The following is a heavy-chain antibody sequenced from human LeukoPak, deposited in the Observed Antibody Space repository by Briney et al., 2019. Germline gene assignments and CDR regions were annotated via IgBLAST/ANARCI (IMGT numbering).Heavy chain of an antibody. J-gene: IGHJ4*02. CDR3: ARDHRGSYYFDY. D-gene: IGHD3-16*01. V-gene: IGHV4-38-2*02. CDR2: VYYSGST. Sequence: PSETLSLTCTVSGYSISSGYYWGWFRQPPGKGLEWIGSVYYSGSTYYNPSLKSRVTISVGTSKNQFSLTLSSATAADTAVYYCARDHRGSYYFDYWGQGTLVTVSS. CDR1: GYSISSGYY.